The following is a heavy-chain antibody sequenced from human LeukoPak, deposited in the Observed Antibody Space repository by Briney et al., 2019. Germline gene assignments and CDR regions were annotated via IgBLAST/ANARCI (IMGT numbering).Heavy chain of an antibody. D-gene: IGHD6-13*01. V-gene: IGHV3-30*18. CDR2: ISYDGSNK. Sequence: GGSLRLFCAASGFTFSSYGMHWVRQATGKGLEWVAVISYDGSNKYYADSVKGRFTISRDNSKNTLYLQMNSLRAEDTAVYYCAKGSSSSWYVFDYWGQGTLVTVSS. CDR3: AKGSSSSWYVFDY. J-gene: IGHJ4*02. CDR1: GFTFSSYG.